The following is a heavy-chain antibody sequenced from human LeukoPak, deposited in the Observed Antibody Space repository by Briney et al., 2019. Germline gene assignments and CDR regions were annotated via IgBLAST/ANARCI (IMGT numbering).Heavy chain of an antibody. J-gene: IGHJ6*03. CDR3: ERGRHDITMIVVIMTAVSYYLDV. V-gene: IGHV4-34*01. CDR1: GGSFSGYY. D-gene: IGHD3-22*01. CDR2: MNPSGST. Sequence: SETLSLTCAVYGGSFSGYYWTWIRHTPEKGLEWIGEMNPSGSTNYNPSLKSRVTISVDTSKNQFSLNLSSVTAADTAVYYCERGRHDITMIVVIMTAVSYYLDVWGKGTTVTVS.